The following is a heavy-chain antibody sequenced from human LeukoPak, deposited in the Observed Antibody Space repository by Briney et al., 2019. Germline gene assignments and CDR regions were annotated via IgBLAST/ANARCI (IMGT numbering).Heavy chain of an antibody. Sequence: QPGGSLRLSCAASRFTLSKHDVHWVRQVPGKGLEWISAINVAGDTHYSDSVKGRFTVSRDNARNSVHLQMTSLRAGDTAVYHCTREPDVWGTWYFDLWGRGTQVTVSS. CDR3: TREPDVWGTWYFDL. CDR1: RFTLSKHD. J-gene: IGHJ2*01. V-gene: IGHV3-13*01. CDR2: INVAGDT. D-gene: IGHD1-7*01.